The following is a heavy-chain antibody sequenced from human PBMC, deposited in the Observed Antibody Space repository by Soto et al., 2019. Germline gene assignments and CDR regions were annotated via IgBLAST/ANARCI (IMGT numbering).Heavy chain of an antibody. CDR1: GFTFSSYW. V-gene: IGHV3-7*01. CDR3: ARAGRKDIVVVPAAIRYYYYYYMDV. J-gene: IGHJ6*03. CDR2: IKQDGSEK. Sequence: GGSLRLSCAASGFTFSSYWMSWVRQAPGKGLEWVANIKQDGSEKYYVDSVKGRFTISRDNAKNSLYLQMNSLRAEDTAVYYCARAGRKDIVVVPAAIRYYYYYYMDVWGKGTTVTVSS. D-gene: IGHD2-2*01.